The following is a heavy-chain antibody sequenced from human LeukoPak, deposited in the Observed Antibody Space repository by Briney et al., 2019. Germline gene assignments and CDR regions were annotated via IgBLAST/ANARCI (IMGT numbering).Heavy chain of an antibody. V-gene: IGHV1-2*02. CDR1: GYTFTGYY. CDR2: INPNSGGT. J-gene: IGHJ6*02. Sequence: ASVKVPCKVSGYTFTGYYMHWVRQAPGQGLEWMGWINPNSGGTNYAQKFQGRVTMTRDTSISTAYMELSRLRSDDTAVYYCARDRLRVGATWHYYYGMDVWGQGTTVTVSS. D-gene: IGHD1-26*01. CDR3: ARDRLRVGATWHYYYGMDV.